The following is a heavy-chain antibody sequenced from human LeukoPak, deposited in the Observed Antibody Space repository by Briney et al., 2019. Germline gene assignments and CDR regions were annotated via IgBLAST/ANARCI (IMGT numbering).Heavy chain of an antibody. CDR3: AREGIVATIDY. CDR1: GDSVSSNSAA. CDR2: TYYWSKWSN. D-gene: IGHD5-12*01. V-gene: IGHV6-1*01. J-gene: IGHJ4*02. Sequence: SQTLSLTCAISGDSVSSNSAAWNWIRHSPSRALEWLGRTYYWSKWSNDYAVSVKSRITIPPDTSKNQFSRQLNSVTPEDTAVYYCAREGIVATIDYWGQGTLVTVSS.